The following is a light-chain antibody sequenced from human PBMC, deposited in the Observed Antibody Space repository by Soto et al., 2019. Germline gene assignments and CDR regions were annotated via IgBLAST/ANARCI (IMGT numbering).Light chain of an antibody. V-gene: IGKV1-39*01. CDR2: AES. J-gene: IGKJ2*01. CDR1: QDIMSH. Sequence: IQVTQSPSSLSASVGDRVTIACRASQDIMSHLNWYQQRPGRAPNLLVYAESTLASGVPSRFSGSGSGTDFTLTISNLQPEDFATYFCQQSYGTQYTFGQGTKVEI. CDR3: QQSYGTQYT.